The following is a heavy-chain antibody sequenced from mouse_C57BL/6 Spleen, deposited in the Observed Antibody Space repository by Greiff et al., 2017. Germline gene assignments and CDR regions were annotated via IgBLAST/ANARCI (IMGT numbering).Heavy chain of an antibody. CDR3: ASYYSNYGWFAY. V-gene: IGHV1-80*01. Sequence: QVQLQQSGAELVKPGASVTISCKASGYAFSSYWMNWVKQRPGKGLEWIGQIYPGDGDTNYNGKFKGKATLTADKSSSTAYMQLSSLTSEDSAVYFCASYYSNYGWFAYWGQGTLVTVSA. CDR2: IYPGDGDT. J-gene: IGHJ3*01. CDR1: GYAFSSYW. D-gene: IGHD2-5*01.